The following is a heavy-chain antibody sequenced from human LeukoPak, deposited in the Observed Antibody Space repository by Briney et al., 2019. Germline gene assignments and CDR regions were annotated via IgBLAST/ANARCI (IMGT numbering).Heavy chain of an antibody. CDR3: ARAWDCSSTTCYVYFDY. D-gene: IGHD2-2*01. Sequence: GGSVKVSCKTSGHIFTTYGISWVRQAPGQGLEWMGWISAYIGNTNYAQKLQGRVTMTTATSTSTAYMELRSLTSDDTAVYYCARAWDCSSTTCYVYFDYWGQGSLVTVSS. J-gene: IGHJ4*02. CDR1: GHIFTTYG. V-gene: IGHV1-18*01. CDR2: ISAYIGNT.